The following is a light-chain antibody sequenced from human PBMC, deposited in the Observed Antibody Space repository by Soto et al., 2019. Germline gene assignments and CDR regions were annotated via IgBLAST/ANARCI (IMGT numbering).Light chain of an antibody. CDR3: AAWDDRLIGGV. J-gene: IGLJ3*02. CDR1: SSNIGGNT. CDR2: SNN. V-gene: IGLV1-44*01. Sequence: QSVLTQPPSASGTPGQRVTISCSGSSSNIGGNTVNWYQKLPGTAPKLLIYSNNQRPSGVPDRFSGSKSGTSASLAISGLRSEDEAEYYCAAWDDRLIGGVFGGGTKLTVL.